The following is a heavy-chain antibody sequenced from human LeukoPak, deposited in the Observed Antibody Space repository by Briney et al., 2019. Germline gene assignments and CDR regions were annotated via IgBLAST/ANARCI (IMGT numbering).Heavy chain of an antibody. V-gene: IGHV1-69*01. D-gene: IGHD2-2*01. Sequence: SVKVSCKASGGTFSSYAISWVRQAPGQGLEWMGGIIPIFGTANYAQKFQGRVTITADESTSTAYMELSSLRSEDTAVYYCARYIHQGYYFDYWGQGTLVTVSS. J-gene: IGHJ4*02. CDR3: ARYIHQGYYFDY. CDR1: GGTFSSYA. CDR2: IIPIFGTA.